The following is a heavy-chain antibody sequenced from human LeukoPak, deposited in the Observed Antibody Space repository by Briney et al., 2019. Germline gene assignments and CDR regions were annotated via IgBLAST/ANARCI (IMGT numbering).Heavy chain of an antibody. CDR2: ISGSGGST. V-gene: IGHV3-23*01. CDR1: GYTFSSYA. Sequence: PGGSLRLSCAASGYTFSSYAMSWVRQAPGKGLEWVSSISGSGGSTYYTDSMKGRFTISRDNSKTTLYLQMNSLRAEDTAVYYCAKDDDFWSGYYEAFDIWGQGTMVTVSS. D-gene: IGHD3-3*01. CDR3: AKDDDFWSGYYEAFDI. J-gene: IGHJ3*02.